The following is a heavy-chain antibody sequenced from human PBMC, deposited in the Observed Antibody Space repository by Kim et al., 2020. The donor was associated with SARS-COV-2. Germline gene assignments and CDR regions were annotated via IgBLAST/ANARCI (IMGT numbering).Heavy chain of an antibody. CDR3: ADGDFGTHRFDY. CDR1: GASIRSYY. J-gene: IGHJ4*02. Sequence: SETLSLTCTVSGASIRSYYWNWIRQSPGRGLEWIGYIFYSGSTNYNPTLKSRGTISVDMSKNHFSLNLNSVSAADTAIYCCADGDFGTHRFDYWGRGTL. V-gene: IGHV4-59*01. CDR2: IFYSGST. D-gene: IGHD3-3*01.